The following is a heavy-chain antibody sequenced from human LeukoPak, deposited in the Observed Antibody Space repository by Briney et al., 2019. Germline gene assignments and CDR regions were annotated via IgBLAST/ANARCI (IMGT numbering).Heavy chain of an antibody. Sequence: ASVKVSCKATGYAFTGYYMHWVRQAPGQGLEWMGWIKPNSGGTNNAQKFQGRVTMTRDTSISTAYMELSRLRSDDTAMYYCARVESSGWHQGDSFDIWGQGTMVTVSS. J-gene: IGHJ3*02. CDR3: ARVESSGWHQGDSFDI. D-gene: IGHD6-19*01. V-gene: IGHV1-2*02. CDR2: IKPNSGGT. CDR1: GYAFTGYY.